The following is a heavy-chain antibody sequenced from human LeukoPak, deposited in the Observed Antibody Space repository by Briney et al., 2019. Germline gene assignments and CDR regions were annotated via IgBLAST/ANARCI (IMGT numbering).Heavy chain of an antibody. J-gene: IGHJ4*02. CDR1: GFTFSSYA. CDR3: AKPTYNGHYDFAN. V-gene: IGHV3-23*01. D-gene: IGHD1-7*01. CDR2: ISGSGGST. Sequence: QPGGSLRLSCAASGFTFSSYAMSWVRQAPGKGLEWVSGISGSGGSTYYADSVKGRFTISRDSSKNTLYLQMNSLRAEDSAIYYCAKPTYNGHYDFANWGQGTLVTVSS.